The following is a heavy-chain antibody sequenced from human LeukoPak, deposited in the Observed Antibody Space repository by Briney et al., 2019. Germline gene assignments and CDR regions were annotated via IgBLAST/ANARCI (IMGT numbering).Heavy chain of an antibody. V-gene: IGHV4-61*09. Sequence: SETLSLTCTVSGGSISSGSYCWSWIRQPAGKGLEWIGHIYTSGNTNYNPSLKSRVTISVDTSKNQFSLKLSSVTAADTAVYYCARTTEGYCRGRSCYSYYYYMDVWGKGTTVTVSS. CDR2: IYTSGNT. J-gene: IGHJ6*03. D-gene: IGHD2-15*01. CDR3: ARTTEGYCRGRSCYSYYYYMDV. CDR1: GGSISSGSYC.